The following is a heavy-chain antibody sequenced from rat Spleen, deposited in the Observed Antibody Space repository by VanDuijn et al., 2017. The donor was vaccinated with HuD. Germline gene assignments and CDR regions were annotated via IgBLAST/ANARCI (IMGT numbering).Heavy chain of an antibody. CDR2: INYDGSST. V-gene: IGHV5-20*01. Sequence: EVQLVESGGGLVQPGRSLKLSCAASGFIFSDYYVAWVRQTPTKGLEWVATINYDGSSTFYRDSVRARFTISRDNAKSTLYLQLDSLRSEDTATYYCTTDTFYDVTYYPGGFDYWGQGVMVTVSS. CDR1: GFIFSDYY. J-gene: IGHJ2*01. CDR3: TTDTFYDVTYYPGGFDY. D-gene: IGHD1-12*02.